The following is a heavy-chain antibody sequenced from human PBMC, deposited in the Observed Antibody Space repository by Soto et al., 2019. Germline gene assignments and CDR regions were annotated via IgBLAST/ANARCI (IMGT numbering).Heavy chain of an antibody. V-gene: IGHV4-39*01. D-gene: IGHD1-26*01. J-gene: IGHJ5*02. CDR2: IYYSGTT. Sequence: QLQLQESGPGLVKPSETLSLTCSLSGGAISDARFYWGWIRQSPGKGLEWVGSIYYSGTTFFNPSLHSRVTISVDTSENQLSLKLSSVTAADTALYFCARQKWEQPKWFDPWGQGTLVTVSS. CDR1: GGAISDARFY. CDR3: ARQKWEQPKWFDP.